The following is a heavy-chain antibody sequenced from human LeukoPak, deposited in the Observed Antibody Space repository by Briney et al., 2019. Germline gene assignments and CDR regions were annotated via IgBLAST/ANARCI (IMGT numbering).Heavy chain of an antibody. D-gene: IGHD6-19*01. Sequence: GGSLRLSCAASGFTLSNHWMTWVRQVPGRGPEWVANVNRDGSETYYLDSVKGRFTISRDNAKNSLYLQMNSLRAEDTAVYYCARASRGIAVADLLDYWGQGTLVTVSS. V-gene: IGHV3-7*03. J-gene: IGHJ4*02. CDR2: VNRDGSET. CDR1: GFTLSNHW. CDR3: ARASRGIAVADLLDY.